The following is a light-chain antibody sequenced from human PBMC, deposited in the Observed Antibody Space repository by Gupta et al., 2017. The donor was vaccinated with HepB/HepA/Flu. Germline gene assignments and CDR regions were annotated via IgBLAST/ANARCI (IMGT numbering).Light chain of an antibody. Sequence: QAVLPQPSSLAASPGASASPTCTLRSGINVGTYTIYWYQQKPGSPPQYLLRYKSDSDKQQGSGVPSRFSGSKDASANAGILLISGLQSEDEADYYCMIWHSSAVVFGGGTKLTVL. CDR3: MIWHSSAVV. V-gene: IGLV5-45*02. CDR1: SGINVGTYT. CDR2: YKSDSDK. J-gene: IGLJ2*01.